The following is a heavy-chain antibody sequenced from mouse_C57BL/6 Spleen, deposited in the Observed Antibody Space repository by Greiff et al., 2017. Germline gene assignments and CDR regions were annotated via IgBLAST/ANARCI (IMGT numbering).Heavy chain of an antibody. Sequence: VQLQQSGPELVKPGASVKISCKASGYTFTDYYMNWVKKSHGKSLEWIGDINPNNGGTSYNQKFKGKATLTVDKSSSTDYMELRSLTSEDSAVYYCARSRYYNAMDYWGQGTSVTVSS. V-gene: IGHV1-26*01. CDR3: ARSRYYNAMDY. D-gene: IGHD2-12*01. J-gene: IGHJ4*01. CDR1: GYTFTDYY. CDR2: INPNNGGT.